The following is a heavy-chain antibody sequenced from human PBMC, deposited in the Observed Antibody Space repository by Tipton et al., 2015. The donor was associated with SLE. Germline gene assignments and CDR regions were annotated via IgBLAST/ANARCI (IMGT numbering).Heavy chain of an antibody. J-gene: IGHJ1*01. CDR2: IYRDDSS. CDR3: ARANYSSSWAGDF. Sequence: SLRLSCAASGFTFSSYEMNWVRQAPGKGLEWVSIIYRDDSSYYAGSVEGRFTISRDNSKNTLYLQMSSLRGDDTAVYFCARANYSSSWAGDFWGQGTLVTVSS. CDR1: GFTFSSYE. D-gene: IGHD6-13*01. V-gene: IGHV3-53*05.